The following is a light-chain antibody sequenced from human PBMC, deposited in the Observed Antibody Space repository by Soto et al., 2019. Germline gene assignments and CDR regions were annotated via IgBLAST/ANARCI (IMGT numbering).Light chain of an antibody. CDR3: QHYYTPPLT. V-gene: IGKV4-1*01. CDR2: WAS. Sequence: DIVMTQSPDSLAVSLGERATINCKSSQSVSYSSNSKNYLAWYQQKPGQPPKLLIYWASTRESGVPDRFRGSGSGTDFTLTIYSLQAEDVAVYYCQHYYTPPLTFGGGTKVEIK. J-gene: IGKJ4*01. CDR1: QSVSYSSNSKNY.